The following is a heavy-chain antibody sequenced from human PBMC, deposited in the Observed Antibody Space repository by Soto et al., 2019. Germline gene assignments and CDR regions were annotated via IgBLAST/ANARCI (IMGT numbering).Heavy chain of an antibody. Sequence: PGGSLRLSCAASGFTFSIYGMHLVRQSPGEGLEWVAVISYDGSNKYYADSVKGRFTISRDNSKNTLYLQMNSLRAEDTAVYYCAKERRGSSSRHYYYGTDVSGQGIRVTVS. V-gene: IGHV3-30*18. J-gene: IGHJ6*02. CDR2: ISYDGSNK. D-gene: IGHD6-13*01. CDR3: AKERRGSSSRHYYYGTDV. CDR1: GFTFSIYG.